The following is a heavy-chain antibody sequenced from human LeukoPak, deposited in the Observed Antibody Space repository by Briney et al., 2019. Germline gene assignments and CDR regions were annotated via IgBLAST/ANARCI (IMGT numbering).Heavy chain of an antibody. D-gene: IGHD3-3*01. V-gene: IGHV1-18*01. Sequence: GASVKVSCKASGYTFTRNGIAWVRQAPGQGLEWMGWISIYNGKTKYAQKLQERVTMTTDTSTSTAYMELSSLRSDDTAVYYCARAPRIKVGVVIPLYYFDYWGQGTLVTVSS. CDR1: GYTFTRNG. CDR2: ISIYNGKT. CDR3: ARAPRIKVGVVIPLYYFDY. J-gene: IGHJ4*02.